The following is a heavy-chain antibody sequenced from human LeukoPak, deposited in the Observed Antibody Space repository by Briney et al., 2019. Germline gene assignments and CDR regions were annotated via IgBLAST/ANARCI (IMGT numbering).Heavy chain of an antibody. Sequence: SETLSLTCTVSGGSISSYYWSWIRQPPGKGLEWIGYIYYSGSTNYNPSLKSRVTISVDTSKNQLSLKLSSVTAADTAVYYCASISRKYCSSTSCYRVAVDYWGQGTLVTVSS. D-gene: IGHD2-2*01. CDR3: ASISRKYCSSTSCYRVAVDY. J-gene: IGHJ4*02. V-gene: IGHV4-59*12. CDR1: GGSISSYY. CDR2: IYYSGST.